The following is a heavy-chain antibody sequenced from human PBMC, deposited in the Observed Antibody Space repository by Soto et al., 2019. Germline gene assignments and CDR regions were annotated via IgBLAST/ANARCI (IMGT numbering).Heavy chain of an antibody. J-gene: IGHJ4*02. CDR2: ISGSGGST. Sequence: VGSLRLSCAASGFTFSSYAMSWVRQAPGKGLEWVSAISGSGGSTYYADSAKGRFTISRDNSKNTLYLQMNSLRAEDTAVYYCAKADSDRVGVVIDDYWGQGTLVTVSS. V-gene: IGHV3-23*01. CDR3: AKADSDRVGVVIDDY. D-gene: IGHD3-3*01. CDR1: GFTFSSYA.